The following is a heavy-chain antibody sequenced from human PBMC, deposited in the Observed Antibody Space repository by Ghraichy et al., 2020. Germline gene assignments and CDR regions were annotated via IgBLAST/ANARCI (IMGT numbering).Heavy chain of an antibody. J-gene: IGHJ4*02. D-gene: IGHD1-7*01. V-gene: IGHV3-48*04. CDR3: ARDGPELFYY. CDR1: GFTFSSYS. CDR2: ISSSSSTI. Sequence: GGSLRLSCAASGFTFSSYSMNWVRQAPGKGLEWVSYISSSSSTIYYADSVKGRFTISRDNAKNSLYLQMNSLRAEDTAVYYCARDGPELFYYWGQGTLVTVSS.